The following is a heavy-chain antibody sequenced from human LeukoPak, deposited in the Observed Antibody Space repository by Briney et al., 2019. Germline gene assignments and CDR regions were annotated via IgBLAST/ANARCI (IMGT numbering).Heavy chain of an antibody. CDR2: ISSSGSTI. CDR1: GFTFSSYE. CDR3: ARASLDNDILTGYRYYFDY. D-gene: IGHD3-9*01. J-gene: IGHJ4*02. V-gene: IGHV3-48*03. Sequence: PGGSLRLSCAASGFTFSSYEMNWVRQAPGKGLEWVSYISSSGSTIYYADSVKGRFTISRDNAKNSLYLQMNSLRAEDTAVYYCARASLDNDILTGYRYYFDYWGQGTLVTVSS.